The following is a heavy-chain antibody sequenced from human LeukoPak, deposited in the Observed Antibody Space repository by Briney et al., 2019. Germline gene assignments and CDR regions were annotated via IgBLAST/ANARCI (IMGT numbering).Heavy chain of an antibody. CDR2: IDHSGST. V-gene: IGHV4-59*11. Sequence: SETLSLTCSVSGDSIGNHYWSWIRQSPGKGLEWIGHIDHSGSTNRHPSLRSRVTISVDTFKNQFSLKLNSVTAADTAVYFCARDRAYASGKNWFDPWGQGTQVTVSS. J-gene: IGHJ5*02. D-gene: IGHD3-10*01. CDR3: ARDRAYASGKNWFDP. CDR1: GDSIGNHY.